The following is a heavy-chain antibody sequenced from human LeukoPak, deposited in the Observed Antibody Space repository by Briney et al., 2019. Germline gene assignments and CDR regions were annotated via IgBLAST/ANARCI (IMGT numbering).Heavy chain of an antibody. Sequence: ASVKVSCKASGYTFTGYDMHWVRQAPGQGLEWMGWINPNSGGTNYAQKFQGRVTMTKDTSISTAYMELSRLRTDDTAVYYCARDRARREVDYWGQGTLVTVSS. CDR1: GYTFTGYD. CDR3: ARDRARREVDY. J-gene: IGHJ4*02. V-gene: IGHV1-2*02. CDR2: INPNSGGT.